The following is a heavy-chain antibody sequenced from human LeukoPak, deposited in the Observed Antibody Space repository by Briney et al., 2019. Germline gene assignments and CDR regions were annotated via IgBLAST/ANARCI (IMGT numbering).Heavy chain of an antibody. CDR3: ARDHNYAFDN. Sequence: GTLRLTCVASGFPFSDYSMDWVRQAPGKGLEWISYIGISSGNTKYADSVKGRFTISGDSAKNSLYLQMNSLRVEDTAVYFCARDHNYAFDNWGQGTLVIVSS. V-gene: IGHV3-48*04. CDR1: GFPFSDYS. CDR2: IGISSGNT. D-gene: IGHD1-1*01. J-gene: IGHJ4*02.